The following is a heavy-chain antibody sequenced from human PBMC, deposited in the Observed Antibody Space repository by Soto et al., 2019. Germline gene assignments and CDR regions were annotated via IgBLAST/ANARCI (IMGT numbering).Heavy chain of an antibody. J-gene: IGHJ3*02. CDR2: ISGSVGST. CDR1: GFTFSSYA. D-gene: IGHD1-26*01. Sequence: GGSLRLSCAASGFTFSSYAMSWVRQAPGKGLEWVSAISGSVGSTYYADSVKGRFTISRDNSKNTLYLQMNSLRAEDTAVYYFAKDPERELLAFDIWGQGTMVTVSS. V-gene: IGHV3-23*01. CDR3: AKDPERELLAFDI.